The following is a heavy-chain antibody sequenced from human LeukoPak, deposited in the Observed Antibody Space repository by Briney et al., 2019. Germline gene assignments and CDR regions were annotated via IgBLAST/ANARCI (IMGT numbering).Heavy chain of an antibody. CDR2: INHSGDT. Sequence: SETLSLTCAVSGGSFSGSYWSWIRQSPGRGLEWIGEINHSGDTNYNSSVKSRVTISVDTSKNQFSLKVRSLTAADTAVYYCARGPTISETGYFDYWGQGTLVTVSS. CDR1: GGSFSGSY. D-gene: IGHD1-1*01. V-gene: IGHV4-34*01. CDR3: ARGPTISETGYFDY. J-gene: IGHJ4*03.